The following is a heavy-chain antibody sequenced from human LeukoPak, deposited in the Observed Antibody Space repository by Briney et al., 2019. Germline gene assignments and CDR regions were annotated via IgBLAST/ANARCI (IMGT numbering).Heavy chain of an antibody. Sequence: PSETLSLTCAVYGGSFSGYFWTYVRQPPGKGLEWIGEINHRGSTNHNLSLKSRVTISVDTSKNEFSLRLSSVTAADTAVYYCARGSVYYGDSSVYFDYWGQGTLVTVSS. V-gene: IGHV4-34*01. J-gene: IGHJ4*02. CDR2: INHRGST. CDR1: GGSFSGYF. D-gene: IGHD3-22*01. CDR3: ARGSVYYGDSSVYFDY.